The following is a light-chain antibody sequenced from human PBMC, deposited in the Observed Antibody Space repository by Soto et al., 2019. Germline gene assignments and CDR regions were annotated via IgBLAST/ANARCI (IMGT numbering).Light chain of an antibody. CDR1: QSVSNY. CDR3: QQRSDWPLT. J-gene: IGKJ4*01. Sequence: DIISTQSPATLSLSPGERATLSCRASQSVSNYLGWYQQKPGQAPRLLIYDASRRATGIPARFSGSGSGTDFTLTISSLEPEDIAVYYCQQRSDWPLTFGGGTKVDIK. V-gene: IGKV3-11*01. CDR2: DAS.